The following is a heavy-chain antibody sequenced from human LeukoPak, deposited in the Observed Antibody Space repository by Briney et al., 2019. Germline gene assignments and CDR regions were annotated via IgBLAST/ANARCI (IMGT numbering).Heavy chain of an antibody. D-gene: IGHD3-9*01. CDR1: GFTVSSNY. Sequence: GGSLRLSCAASGFTVSSNYMSWVRQAPGKGLEWVSVIYSGGSTYYADSVKGRFTISRDNSKNTLYLQMNSLGAEDTAVYYCARDEGLDYDILTGYLPAGYWGQGTLVTVSS. CDR2: IYSGGST. J-gene: IGHJ4*02. CDR3: ARDEGLDYDILTGYLPAGY. V-gene: IGHV3-66*01.